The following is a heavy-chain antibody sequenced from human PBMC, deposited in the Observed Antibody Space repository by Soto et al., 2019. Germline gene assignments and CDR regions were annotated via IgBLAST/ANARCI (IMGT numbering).Heavy chain of an antibody. V-gene: IGHV3-30-3*01. CDR1: GFTFSSYA. Sequence: QVQLVESGGGVVQPGRSLRLSCAASGFTFSSYAMHWVRQAPGKGLEWVAVISYDGSNKYYADSVKGRFTISRDNSKNTLYLQMNSLRAEDTAVYYCGRDEVGGSGWYVPDYWGQGTLVTVSS. CDR3: GRDEVGGSGWYVPDY. J-gene: IGHJ4*02. D-gene: IGHD6-19*01. CDR2: ISYDGSNK.